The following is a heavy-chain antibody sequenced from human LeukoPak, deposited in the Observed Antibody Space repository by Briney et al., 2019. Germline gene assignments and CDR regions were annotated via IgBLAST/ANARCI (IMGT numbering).Heavy chain of an antibody. J-gene: IGHJ4*02. CDR1: GFTFSSYG. CDR3: ARVDPAAGIDY. V-gene: IGHV3-30*02. Sequence: GGSLRLSCAASGFTFSSYGMHWVRQAPGKGLEWVAFIRYDGSNKYYADSVKGRFTISRDNAKNSLYLQMNSLRAEDTAVYYCARVDPAAGIDYWGQGTLVTVSS. CDR2: IRYDGSNK. D-gene: IGHD6-19*01.